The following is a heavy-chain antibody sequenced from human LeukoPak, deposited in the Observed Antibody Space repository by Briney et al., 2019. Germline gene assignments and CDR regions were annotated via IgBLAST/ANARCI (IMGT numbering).Heavy chain of an antibody. CDR1: GYTFTSYG. Sequence: GVSVKVSCKASGYTFTSYGISWVRQAPGQGLEWMGWISAYNGNTNYAQKLQGRVTMTTDTSTSTAYMELRSLRSDDTAVYYCARVPITAMVRDFDYWGQGTLVTVSS. D-gene: IGHD5-18*01. V-gene: IGHV1-18*01. CDR2: ISAYNGNT. CDR3: ARVPITAMVRDFDY. J-gene: IGHJ4*02.